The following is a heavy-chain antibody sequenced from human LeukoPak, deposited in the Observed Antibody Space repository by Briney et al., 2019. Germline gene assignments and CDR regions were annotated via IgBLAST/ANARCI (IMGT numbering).Heavy chain of an antibody. CDR3: ARRAYYDTSGYSPASGYFDV. Sequence: PSETLSLTCTVSGGSIFCYYFNWIRQPPGKGLEWIGYVYSNGITNYSPSFRSRGTISIATSKNQFSLRLRSVTAADTATYYCARRAYYDTSGYSPASGYFDVWGRGNLVTVSS. J-gene: IGHJ2*01. CDR2: VYSNGIT. CDR1: GGSIFCYY. D-gene: IGHD3-22*01. V-gene: IGHV4-4*08.